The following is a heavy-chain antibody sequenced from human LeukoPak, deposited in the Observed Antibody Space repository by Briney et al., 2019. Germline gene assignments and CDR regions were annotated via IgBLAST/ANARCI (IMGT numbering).Heavy chain of an antibody. V-gene: IGHV3-74*01. D-gene: IGHD1-1*01. CDR3: ARRGTGHGMDV. CDR1: GFTFNNYW. Sequence: GGSLRLSCAASGFTFNNYWIHWVRQVPGKGLVWVSRINNDGSSASYVDSVKGRFTISRGNAKNTLFLQMNSLRAEDTAVYYCARRGTGHGMDVWGQGTTVIVSS. CDR2: INNDGSSA. J-gene: IGHJ6*02.